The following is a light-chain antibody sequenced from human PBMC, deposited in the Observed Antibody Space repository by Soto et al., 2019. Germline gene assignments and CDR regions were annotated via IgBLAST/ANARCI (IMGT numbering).Light chain of an antibody. CDR1: SNDIGGYDY. Sequence: QSVLTQPPSASGSPGQSVTISCTGTSNDIGGYDYVSWYQQHPGKAPKLVIYEVSKRPSGVPDRFSGSKSANTASLTVSGLQAEDEADYYCSSYAGSNNFVVFGGGTKVTVL. CDR3: SSYAGSNNFVV. V-gene: IGLV2-8*01. J-gene: IGLJ2*01. CDR2: EVS.